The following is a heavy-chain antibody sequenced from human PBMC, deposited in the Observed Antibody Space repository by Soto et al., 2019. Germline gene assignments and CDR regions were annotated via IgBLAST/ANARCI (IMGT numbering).Heavy chain of an antibody. CDR3: AGRLRGETYYFDY. CDR2: IYYSGST. D-gene: IGHD4-17*01. Sequence: QVQLQKSGPGLVKPSQTLSLTCTVSGGSISSGGYYWSWIRQHPGKGLEWIGYIYYSGSTYYNPSLKSRVTISVDTSKNQFSLKLSSVTAADTAVYYCAGRLRGETYYFDYWGQGTLVTVSS. V-gene: IGHV4-31*03. J-gene: IGHJ4*02. CDR1: GGSISSGGYY.